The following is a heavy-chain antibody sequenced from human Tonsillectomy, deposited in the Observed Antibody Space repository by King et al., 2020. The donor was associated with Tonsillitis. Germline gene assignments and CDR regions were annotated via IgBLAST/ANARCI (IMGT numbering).Heavy chain of an antibody. CDR1: GGSISSDY. J-gene: IGHJ3*02. CDR2: IYYSGST. D-gene: IGHD6-13*01. V-gene: IGHV4-59*01. CDR3: ARERVEAGPGNFDI. Sequence: VQLQESGPGLVKPSETLSLTCTVSGGSISSDYWSWIRQPPGKGLEWIGYIYYSGSTNYNPSLKSRVTISVDTSKNQFSLKLSSVTAADTAVYYCARERVEAGPGNFDIWGQGTMVTVSS.